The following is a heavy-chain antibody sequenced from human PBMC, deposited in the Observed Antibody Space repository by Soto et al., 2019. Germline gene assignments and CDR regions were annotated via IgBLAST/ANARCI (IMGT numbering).Heavy chain of an antibody. CDR1: GFTFSTFG. CDR2: IWYDGSNK. D-gene: IGHD5-18*01. CDR3: ARDTAMAPYGMDV. Sequence: GGSLRLSCAASGFTFSTFGMHWVRQAPGKGLEWVAVIWYDGSNKYYADSVKGRFTVSRDNSKNTLYLQMNSLRAEDTAVYYCARDTAMAPYGMDVWGQGTTVTVSS. J-gene: IGHJ6*02. V-gene: IGHV3-33*01.